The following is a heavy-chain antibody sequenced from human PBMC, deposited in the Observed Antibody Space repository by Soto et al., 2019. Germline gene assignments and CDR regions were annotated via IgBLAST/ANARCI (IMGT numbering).Heavy chain of an antibody. J-gene: IGHJ6*02. CDR2: ISAYNGNT. V-gene: IGHV1-18*04. Sequence: ASVKVSCKASGYTFTSYGISWVRQAPGQGLEWMGWISAYNGNTNYAQKLQGGVTMTTDTSTSTAYMELRSLRSDDTAVYYCARVHYSSSWGSYYYYGMDVWGQGTTVTVSS. D-gene: IGHD6-13*01. CDR3: ARVHYSSSWGSYYYYGMDV. CDR1: GYTFTSYG.